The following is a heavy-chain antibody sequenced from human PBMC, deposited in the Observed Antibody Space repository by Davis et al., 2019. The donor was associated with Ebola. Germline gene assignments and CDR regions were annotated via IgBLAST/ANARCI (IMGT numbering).Heavy chain of an antibody. CDR2: ISWNSGSI. Sequence: SSGGYYWSWIRQHPGKGLEWVSGISWNSGSIGYADSVKGRFTISRDNAKNSLYLQMNSLRAEDTALYYCAKDIHYYYGMDVWGQGTTVTVSS. CDR1: SSGGYY. V-gene: IGHV3-9*01. J-gene: IGHJ6*02. CDR3: AKDIHYYYGMDV.